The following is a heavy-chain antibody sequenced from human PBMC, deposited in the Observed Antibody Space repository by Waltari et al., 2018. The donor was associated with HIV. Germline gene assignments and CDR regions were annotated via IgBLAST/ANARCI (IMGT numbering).Heavy chain of an antibody. Sequence: QVQLQQWGAGLLKPSETLSLTCAVYCEPLAGYYWSWIRQPPGKRLEWMGEINHRRNTNYNPSLKSRLTMSVDASKNQFSLNLNSVTAADTGVYYCARRALWLRPVYYFDYWGQGALVTVSS. CDR2: INHRRNT. D-gene: IGHD5-12*01. CDR3: ARRALWLRPVYYFDY. J-gene: IGHJ4*02. CDR1: CEPLAGYY. V-gene: IGHV4-34*01.